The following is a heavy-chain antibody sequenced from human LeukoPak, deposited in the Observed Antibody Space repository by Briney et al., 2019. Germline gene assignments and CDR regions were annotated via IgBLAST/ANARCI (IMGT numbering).Heavy chain of an antibody. Sequence: PGGSLRLSCAASGFTFSSYGMHWVRQAPGKGVEWVAVIWYDGTNTYYADSVKGRFTISRDNSKNTLYLQMNSLRAEDTAVYYCARDFCSGGSCYPDAFDIWGQGTMVTVSS. J-gene: IGHJ3*02. D-gene: IGHD2-15*01. V-gene: IGHV3-33*01. CDR3: ARDFCSGGSCYPDAFDI. CDR1: GFTFSSYG. CDR2: IWYDGTNT.